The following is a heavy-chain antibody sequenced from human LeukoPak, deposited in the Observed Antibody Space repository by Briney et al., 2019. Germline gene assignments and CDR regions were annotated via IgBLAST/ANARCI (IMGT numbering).Heavy chain of an antibody. CDR1: GYTFTSYG. CDR3: ARAYYDFWSGPVPFDP. J-gene: IGHJ5*02. Sequence: ASVKVSCKASGYTFTSYGISWVRQAPGQGLEWMGWISAYNGNTNYAQKLQGRVTMTTDTSTSTAYMELRSLRSDDTAVYYCARAYYDFWSGPVPFDPWGQGTLVTVSS. D-gene: IGHD3-3*01. V-gene: IGHV1-18*01. CDR2: ISAYNGNT.